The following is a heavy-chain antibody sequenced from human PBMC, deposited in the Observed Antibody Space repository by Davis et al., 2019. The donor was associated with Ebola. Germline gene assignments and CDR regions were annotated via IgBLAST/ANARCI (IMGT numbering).Heavy chain of an antibody. Sequence: ASVKVSCKASGYKFSDYGISWVRQAPGQGLEWVGWSSTSNGNTHYAQKLQDRVTMTTGTSTTTAYMELRGLGFDDTAVYFCVRDFWSDHRDYWGQGTLVTVSS. D-gene: IGHD3-3*01. CDR3: VRDFWSDHRDY. J-gene: IGHJ4*02. CDR2: SSTSNGNT. CDR1: GYKFSDYG. V-gene: IGHV1-18*01.